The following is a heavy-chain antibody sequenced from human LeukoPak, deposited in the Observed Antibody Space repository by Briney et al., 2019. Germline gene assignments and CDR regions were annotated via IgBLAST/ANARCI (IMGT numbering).Heavy chain of an antibody. CDR3: AKGPLRGTAAAIDY. CDR1: GFTFSSYG. CDR2: IWYDGSNK. D-gene: IGHD2-2*01. V-gene: IGHV3-30*02. Sequence: GGSLRLSCAASGFTFSSYGVHWVRQAPGKGLEWVAVIWYDGSNKYYADSVKGRFTISRDISTDTLWLQMDSLRTEDTAVYYCAKGPLRGTAAAIDYWGQGTLVTVSS. J-gene: IGHJ4*02.